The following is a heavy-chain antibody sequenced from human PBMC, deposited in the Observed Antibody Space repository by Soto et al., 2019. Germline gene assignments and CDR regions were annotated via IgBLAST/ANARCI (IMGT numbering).Heavy chain of an antibody. CDR3: AREAITDTAMVYFDY. CDR1: GFTFSSYG. CDR2: IWYDGSNK. V-gene: IGHV3-33*01. J-gene: IGHJ4*02. Sequence: GGSLRLSCAASGFTFSSYGMHWVRQAPGKGLEWVAVIWYDGSNKYYADSVKGRFTISRDNSKNTLYLQMNSLRAEDTAVYYCAREAITDTAMVYFDYWGQGTLVTVSS. D-gene: IGHD5-18*01.